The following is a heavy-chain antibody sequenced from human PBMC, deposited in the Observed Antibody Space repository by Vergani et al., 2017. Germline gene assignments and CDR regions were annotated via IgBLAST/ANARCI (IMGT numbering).Heavy chain of an antibody. D-gene: IGHD1-26*01. V-gene: IGHV1-2*02. CDR2: INPNSGGT. CDR1: GYTFSNYA. CDR3: AVEVGSYYPRSHYYYGMDV. J-gene: IGHJ6*02. Sequence: QVPLVQSGSELKKPGASVRVSCQASGYTFSNYAIHWVRQAPGQGLEWMGWINPNSGGTNYAQKFQGRVTMTRDTSISTAYMELSRLRSDDTAVYYCAVEVGSYYPRSHYYYGMDVWGQGTTVTVSS.